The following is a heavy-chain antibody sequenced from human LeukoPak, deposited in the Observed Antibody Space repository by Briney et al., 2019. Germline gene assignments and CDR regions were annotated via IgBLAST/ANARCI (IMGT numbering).Heavy chain of an antibody. V-gene: IGHV4-59*01. J-gene: IGHJ4*02. Sequence: SETLSLTCTVSGGSISSYYWSWIRQPPGKGLDWIGYIYYSGSTNYNPSLKSRVTISVDTSKNQFSLKLSSVTAADTAVYYCARGGSPLWFGEFPYYFDYWGQGTLVTVSS. CDR3: ARGGSPLWFGEFPYYFDY. CDR2: IYYSGST. CDR1: GGSISSYY. D-gene: IGHD3-10*01.